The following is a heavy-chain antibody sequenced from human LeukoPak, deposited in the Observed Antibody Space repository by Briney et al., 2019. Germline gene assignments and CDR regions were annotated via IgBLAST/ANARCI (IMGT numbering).Heavy chain of an antibody. J-gene: IGHJ6*02. CDR3: ARGLLSGGYWYYYYYGMDV. CDR1: GGSFSGYH. D-gene: IGHD1-26*01. Sequence: SETLSLTCAVYGGSFSGYHWSWIRQPPGKGLEWIGEINHSGSTNYNPSLKSRVTISVDTSKNQFSLKLSSVTAADTAVYYCARGLLSGGYWYYYYYGMDVWGQGATVTVSS. V-gene: IGHV4-34*01. CDR2: INHSGST.